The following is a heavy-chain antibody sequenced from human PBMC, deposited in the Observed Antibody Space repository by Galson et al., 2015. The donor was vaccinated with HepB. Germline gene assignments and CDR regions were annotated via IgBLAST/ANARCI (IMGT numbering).Heavy chain of an antibody. D-gene: IGHD5-12*01. CDR3: AKAGRYVDGWFDP. V-gene: IGHV3-23*01. CDR1: GFTFSSYA. CDR2: ISGSGGST. J-gene: IGHJ5*02. Sequence: SLRLSCAASGFTFSSYAMSWVRQAPGKGLEWVSAISGSGGSTYYADSVKGRFTISRDNSKSTLYLQMNSLRAEDTAVYYCAKAGRYVDGWFDPWGQGTLVTASS.